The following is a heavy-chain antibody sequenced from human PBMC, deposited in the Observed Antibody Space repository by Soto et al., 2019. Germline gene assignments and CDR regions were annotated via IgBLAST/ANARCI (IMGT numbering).Heavy chain of an antibody. Sequence: ASVKVSCKASGFTLTTYYMHWVRQAPGQGLEWMGIINPSDGRPSYAQKLQDRITMTRDTSTSTVHMESSSLRDEDRAVYYCARLGPYRTYERQDYWGQGTLVTVSS. CDR3: ARLGPYRTYERQDY. D-gene: IGHD1-26*01. CDR1: GFTLTTYY. V-gene: IGHV1-46*04. J-gene: IGHJ4*02. CDR2: INPSDGRP.